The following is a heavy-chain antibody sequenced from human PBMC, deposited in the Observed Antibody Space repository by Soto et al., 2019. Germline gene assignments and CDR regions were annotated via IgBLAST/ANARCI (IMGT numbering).Heavy chain of an antibody. D-gene: IGHD6-19*01. Sequence: GGSLRLSCAASGFTFSSYAMSWVRQAPGKGLEWVSAISGSGGSTYYADSVKGRFTISRDNSKNTLYLQMNSLRAEDTAVYYCAKVREAGVAVPVYYYYMDVWGKGTTVTVSS. CDR1: GFTFSSYA. V-gene: IGHV3-23*01. CDR2: ISGSGGST. J-gene: IGHJ6*03. CDR3: AKVREAGVAVPVYYYYMDV.